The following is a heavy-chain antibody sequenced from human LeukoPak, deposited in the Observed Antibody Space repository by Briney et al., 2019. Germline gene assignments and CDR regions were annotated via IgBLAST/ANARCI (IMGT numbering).Heavy chain of an antibody. J-gene: IGHJ4*02. Sequence: ASVKVSCTASGGTFSSYAISWVRQASGQGLEWMGGIIPIFGTANYAQKFQGRVTITADESTSTAYMELSSLRSEDTAVYYCASNYDILTGLDYWGQGTLVTVSS. CDR3: ASNYDILTGLDY. V-gene: IGHV1-69*13. D-gene: IGHD3-9*01. CDR1: GGTFSSYA. CDR2: IIPIFGTA.